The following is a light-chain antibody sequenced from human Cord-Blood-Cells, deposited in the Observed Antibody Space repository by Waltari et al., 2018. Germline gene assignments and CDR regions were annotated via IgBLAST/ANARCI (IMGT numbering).Light chain of an antibody. CDR1: QSISSY. Sequence: DIQMTQSPSSLSASVGDGDTITCRASQSISSYLNWYQQKPGNAPKLLIYAASSLQSGVPSRFSGSGSGTDFTLTISSLQPEDFATYYCQQSYSTPLTFGGGTKVEIK. J-gene: IGKJ4*01. CDR3: QQSYSTPLT. V-gene: IGKV1-39*01. CDR2: AAS.